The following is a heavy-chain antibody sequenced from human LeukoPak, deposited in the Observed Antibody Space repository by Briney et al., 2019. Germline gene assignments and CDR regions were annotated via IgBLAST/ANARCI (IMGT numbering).Heavy chain of an antibody. J-gene: IGHJ5*02. V-gene: IGHV3-7*01. CDR2: IKHDGNWK. Sequence: PGGSLRLSCAASGSTFGNYYMSWVRQAPGKGLEWVANIKHDGNWKFYADSVKGRFTVSRDNAEKLVYLHMNSLRAEDTAVYYCARDWVHVSGTFDPWGQGTLVTVSS. CDR3: ARDWVHVSGTFDP. CDR1: GSTFGNYY. D-gene: IGHD1-1*01.